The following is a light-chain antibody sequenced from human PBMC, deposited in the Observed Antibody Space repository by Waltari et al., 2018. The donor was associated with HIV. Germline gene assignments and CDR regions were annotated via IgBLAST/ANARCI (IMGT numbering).Light chain of an antibody. CDR1: SPHIGKKS. J-gene: IGLJ2*01. V-gene: IGLV1-51*01. CDR2: ENN. Sequence: QSVFTQPPSVSPAPGQKVPLPTYAISPHIGKKSDSTYQQLPGTATKLLIYENNNRPSGIPDRCSGSKSGTSATLGITGLQTGDEADYYCGTWDSSLSAGLFGGGTKLTVL. CDR3: GTWDSSLSAGL.